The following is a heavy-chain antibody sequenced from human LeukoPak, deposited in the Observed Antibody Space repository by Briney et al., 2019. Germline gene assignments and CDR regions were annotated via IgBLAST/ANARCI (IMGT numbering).Heavy chain of an antibody. D-gene: IGHD3-22*01. CDR3: AKDGEIVVMHAFDI. CDR2: ISETGTTI. CDR1: GFTVSSNY. Sequence: GGSLRLSCAASGFTVSSNYVTWLRQAPGKGLEWISYISETGTTIHYAASVKGRFTVSRDNTKNSLYLQMNSLRVEDTAVYYCAKDGEIVVMHAFDIWGQGTMVTVSS. V-gene: IGHV3-11*04. J-gene: IGHJ3*02.